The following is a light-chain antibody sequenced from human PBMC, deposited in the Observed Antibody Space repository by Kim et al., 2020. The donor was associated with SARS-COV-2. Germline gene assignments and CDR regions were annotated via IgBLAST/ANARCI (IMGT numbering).Light chain of an antibody. V-gene: IGKV3-20*01. J-gene: IGKJ4*01. Sequence: EIVLTQSPGTLSLSPGERATLSCRASQTVITNYLVWYQQKPGQPPRVLIYDASTRATGIPDRFSGSGSGTDFTLTISRLRPEDSAVYYCQQYGTSPVTFGGGTKLEI. CDR3: QQYGTSPVT. CDR1: QTVITNY. CDR2: DAS.